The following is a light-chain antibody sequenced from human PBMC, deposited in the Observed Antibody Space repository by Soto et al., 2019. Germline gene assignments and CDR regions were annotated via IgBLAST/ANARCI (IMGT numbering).Light chain of an antibody. CDR2: DAS. CDR1: QNVYNN. J-gene: IGKJ4*01. CDR3: QQCRNWPLT. V-gene: IGKV3-15*01. Sequence: VLTQSPATLSVSPGEGATLSCKASQNVYNNLAWYQQRPGQPPRLLIYDASTRATGISARFSGSGYGTEFTLTISSLQSEDFAVYFCQQCRNWPLTFGGGTKVDIK.